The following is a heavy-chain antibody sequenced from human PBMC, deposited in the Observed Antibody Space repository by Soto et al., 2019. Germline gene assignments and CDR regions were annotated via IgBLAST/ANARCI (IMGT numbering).Heavy chain of an antibody. CDR2: IRSKANSYAT. CDR1: GFTFSGSA. D-gene: IGHD6-6*01. J-gene: IGHJ6*03. CDR3: TRLDEYSSSPYYYYYMDV. Sequence: GGSLRLSCAASGFTFSGSAMHWVRQASGKGLEWVGRIRSKANSYATAYAASGKGRFTISRDDSKNTAYLQMNSLKTEDTAVYYCTRLDEYSSSPYYYYYMDVWGKGTTVTVSS. V-gene: IGHV3-73*01.